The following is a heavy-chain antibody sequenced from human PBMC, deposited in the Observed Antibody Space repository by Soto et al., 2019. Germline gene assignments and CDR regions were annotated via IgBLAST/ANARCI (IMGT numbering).Heavy chain of an antibody. J-gene: IGHJ4*02. D-gene: IGHD6-19*01. CDR3: AKGPAGYSSGWYGY. V-gene: IGHV3-23*01. CDR1: GFTFSSYA. Sequence: LRLSCAASGFTFSSYAMSWVRQAPGKGLEWVSAISGSGGSTYYADSVKGRFTISRDNSKNTLYLQMNSLRAEDTAVYYCAKGPAGYSSGWYGYWGQGTLVTVSS. CDR2: ISGSGGST.